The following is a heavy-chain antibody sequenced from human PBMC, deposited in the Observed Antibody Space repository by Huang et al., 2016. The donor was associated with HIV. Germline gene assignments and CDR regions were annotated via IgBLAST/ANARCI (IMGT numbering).Heavy chain of an antibody. D-gene: IGHD3-9*01. CDR2: ISAYNGNT. CDR3: ARSDMRNFDWLLHY. CDR1: GYTFTSYG. Sequence: QVQLVQSGAEVKKPGASVKVSCKASGYTFTSYGSNWVRQAPGQGPEWMGWISAYNGNTNYAQKYQGRVTMTTDTATSTAYMELRSLRSDDTAVYYGARSDMRNFDWLLHYWGQGTLVTVSS. V-gene: IGHV1-18*04. J-gene: IGHJ4*02.